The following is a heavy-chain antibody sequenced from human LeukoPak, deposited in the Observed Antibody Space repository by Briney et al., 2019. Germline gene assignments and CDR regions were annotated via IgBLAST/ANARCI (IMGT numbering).Heavy chain of an antibody. CDR1: GYTFIGYY. CDR2: INPNSGGT. CDR3: ARAHCSSTNCYQFDY. Sequence: GASVKVSCKASGYTFIGYYIHWARQAPGQGLEWMGWINPNSGGTNYAQKFQGRVTMTRDTSISTAYMELSRLISDDTAVYHCARAHCSSTNCYQFDYWGQGTLVTVSS. J-gene: IGHJ4*02. V-gene: IGHV1-2*02. D-gene: IGHD2-2*01.